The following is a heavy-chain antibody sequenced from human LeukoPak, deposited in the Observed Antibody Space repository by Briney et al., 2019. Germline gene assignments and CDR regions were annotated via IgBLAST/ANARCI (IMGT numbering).Heavy chain of an antibody. CDR1: GFTFSSYA. J-gene: IGHJ4*02. D-gene: IGHD6-13*01. CDR3: AKRRSSTWYYFDY. V-gene: IGHV3-23*01. Sequence: GGSLRLSCAASGFTFSSYAMSWVRQAPGKGLEWVSAISDSGGSTNYADSVKGRFTISRDNSKNTLYLQMNSLRAEGTAVYYCAKRRSSTWYYFDYWGQGTLVTVSS. CDR2: ISDSGGST.